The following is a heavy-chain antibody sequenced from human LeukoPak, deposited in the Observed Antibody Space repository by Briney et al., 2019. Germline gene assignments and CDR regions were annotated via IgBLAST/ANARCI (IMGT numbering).Heavy chain of an antibody. D-gene: IGHD3-3*01. J-gene: IGHJ4*02. V-gene: IGHV3-11*04. CDR3: ARETRSGYYSNFDY. CDR2: ITSSGNAV. Sequence: SGGSLRLSCAASGFTFRDYYMGWIRQAPGNGLEWVAYITSSGNAVYHADSVKSRFTISRDNAKNSLYLQMNSLRAEDTAVYYCARETRSGYYSNFDYWGQGTLVTVSS. CDR1: GFTFRDYY.